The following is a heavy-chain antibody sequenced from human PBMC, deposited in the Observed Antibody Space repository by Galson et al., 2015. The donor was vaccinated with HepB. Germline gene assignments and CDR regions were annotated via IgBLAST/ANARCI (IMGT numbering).Heavy chain of an antibody. CDR1: GYTFTSYG. D-gene: IGHD4-11*01. Sequence: SVKVSCKASGYTFTSYGISWVRQAPGQGLEWMGWISAYNGNTNYAQKLQGRVTMTTDTSTSTAYMELRSLRSDDTAVYYCAGKGSPTVTTGGMDVWGQGTTVTVSS. J-gene: IGHJ6*02. CDR2: ISAYNGNT. CDR3: AGKGSPTVTTGGMDV. V-gene: IGHV1-18*04.